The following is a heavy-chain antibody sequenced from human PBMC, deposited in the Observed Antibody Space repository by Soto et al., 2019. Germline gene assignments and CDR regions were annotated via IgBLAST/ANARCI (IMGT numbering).Heavy chain of an antibody. CDR2: IYYSGST. CDR3: ARLVVVPAASYYFDY. J-gene: IGHJ4*02. Sequence: SETLSLTCTVSGGSISSYYWSWIRQPPGKGLEWIGYIYYSGSTNYNPSLKSRVTISVDTSKNQFSLKLSSVTAADTAVYYCARLVVVPAASYYFDYWGQGTLVTVSS. V-gene: IGHV4-59*08. CDR1: GGSISSYY. D-gene: IGHD2-2*01.